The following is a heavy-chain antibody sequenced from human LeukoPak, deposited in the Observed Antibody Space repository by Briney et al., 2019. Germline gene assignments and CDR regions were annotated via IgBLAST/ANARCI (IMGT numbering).Heavy chain of an antibody. CDR3: VRGPNSNGDY. CDR2: INYSGNT. D-gene: IGHD6-19*01. CDR1: GGSFSGYY. Sequence: PSETLSLTCAVYGGSFSGYYWSWIRQPPGKGLEWIGGINYSGNTNYNPSLKSRVTISVDTSKNQFSLNLSSVTAADTAVYYCVRGPNSNGDYWGQGTLVTVSS. J-gene: IGHJ4*02. V-gene: IGHV4-34*01.